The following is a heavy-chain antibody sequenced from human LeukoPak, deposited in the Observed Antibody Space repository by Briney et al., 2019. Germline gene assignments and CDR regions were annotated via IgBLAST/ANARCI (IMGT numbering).Heavy chain of an antibody. CDR3: AKDLSSGGSCYALDY. D-gene: IGHD2-15*01. J-gene: IGHJ4*02. CDR2: ISWNSGSI. CDR1: GFTFDDYA. Sequence: GGSLRLSCAASGFTFDDYAMHWVRHAPGKGLEWVSGISWNSGSIGYADSVKGRFTISRDNAKNSLYLQMNSLRAEDTALYYCAKDLSSGGSCYALDYWGQGTLVTVSS. V-gene: IGHV3-9*01.